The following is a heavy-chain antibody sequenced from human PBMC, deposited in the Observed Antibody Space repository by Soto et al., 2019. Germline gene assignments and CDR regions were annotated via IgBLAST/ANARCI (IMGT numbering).Heavy chain of an antibody. CDR3: ARAFDTSDYGFDP. CDR1: GGSISSGDYY. CDR2: IYYSGST. V-gene: IGHV4-30-4*01. Sequence: QVQLQESGPGLVKPSQTLSLTCTVSGGSISSGDYYWSWIRQPPGKGLEWIGYIYYSGSTYYNPSLKSRVTISVDKSKNQFSRKLSSVTAADTAVYYCARAFDTSDYGFDPWGQGNLVTVAS. J-gene: IGHJ5*02. D-gene: IGHD4-17*01.